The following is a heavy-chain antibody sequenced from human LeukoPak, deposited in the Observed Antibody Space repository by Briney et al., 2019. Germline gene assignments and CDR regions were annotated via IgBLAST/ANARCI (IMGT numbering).Heavy chain of an antibody. J-gene: IGHJ4*02. Sequence: SQTLSLTCTVSGGSISSGDYYWSWIRQPPGKGLEWIGYIYYSGSTNYNPSLKSRVTISVDKSKNQFSLKLSSVTAADTAVYYCARDLGGVDDYWGQGTLVTVSS. CDR2: IYYSGST. CDR1: GGSISSGDYY. D-gene: IGHD2-15*01. V-gene: IGHV4-30-4*01. CDR3: ARDLGGVDDY.